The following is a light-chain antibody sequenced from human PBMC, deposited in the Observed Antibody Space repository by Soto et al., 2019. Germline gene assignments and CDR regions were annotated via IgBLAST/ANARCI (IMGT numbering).Light chain of an antibody. CDR2: GAS. CDR3: QQYCCSPRT. V-gene: IGKV3-20*01. Sequence: PGTRATLSCRASQSVYNNDLAWYQQKPGQAPRLLICGASSRATGIPDRFSGSGSATDFTLTITRLEPEDFAGYYCQQYCCSPRTFGQGTKVEVK. CDR1: QSVYNND. J-gene: IGKJ1*01.